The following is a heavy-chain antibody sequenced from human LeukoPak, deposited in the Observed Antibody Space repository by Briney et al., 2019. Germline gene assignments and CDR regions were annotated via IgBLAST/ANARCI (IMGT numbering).Heavy chain of an antibody. CDR3: AKETTVTTGPDY. CDR1: GFTFSSYG. Sequence: GGSLRLSCAASGFTFSSYGMHWVRQAPGKGLEWVAVIWYDGSNKYYADSVKGRFTISRDNSKNTLYLQMNSLRAEDTAVYYCAKETTVTTGPDYWGQGTLVTVSS. J-gene: IGHJ4*02. V-gene: IGHV3-33*06. D-gene: IGHD4-17*01. CDR2: IWYDGSNK.